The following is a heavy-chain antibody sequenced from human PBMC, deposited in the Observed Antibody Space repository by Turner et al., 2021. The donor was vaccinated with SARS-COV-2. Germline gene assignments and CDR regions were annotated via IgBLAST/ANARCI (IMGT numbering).Heavy chain of an antibody. CDR3: ASRRGGSAAYNP. CDR2: IYYSGST. Sequence: QLQLQESGPGLVKPSETLSVTCTVAGGSINTSPYYWGWIRQPPGTGLEWIGNIYYSGSTYYNPSLKSRIIISIDTSKNQFSLQVTSVTAADTAIYYCASRRGGSAAYNPWGQVTLVTVSS. CDR1: GGSINTSPYY. J-gene: IGHJ5*02. V-gene: IGHV4-39*01. D-gene: IGHD6-13*01.